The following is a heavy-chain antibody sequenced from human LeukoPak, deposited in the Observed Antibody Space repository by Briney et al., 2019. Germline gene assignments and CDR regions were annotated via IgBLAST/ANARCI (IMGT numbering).Heavy chain of an antibody. J-gene: IGHJ4*02. D-gene: IGHD2-21*01. Sequence: SVKVSCKASGGTFSSYTISWVRQAPGQGLEWMGRIIPILGIANYAQKFQGRVTITADKSTSTAYMELSSLRSEDTAAYYCASKGDTYCGGDCYSNWGQGTLVTVSS. CDR2: IIPILGIA. CDR3: ASKGDTYCGGDCYSN. V-gene: IGHV1-69*02. CDR1: GGTFSSYT.